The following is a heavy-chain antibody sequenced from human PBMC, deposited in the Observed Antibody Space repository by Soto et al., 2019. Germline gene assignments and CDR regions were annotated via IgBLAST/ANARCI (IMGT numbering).Heavy chain of an antibody. Sequence: HLGGSLRLSCAASGLSFNTYEMNWVRQAPGKGLEWVSYISTSGSTIYYADSVKGRFTISRDNGKNSLYLQMNSLRAEDTAVYYCAYGGSCDYWGQGTQVTVSS. CDR3: AYGGSCDY. V-gene: IGHV3-48*03. CDR2: ISTSGSTI. J-gene: IGHJ4*02. D-gene: IGHD1-26*01. CDR1: GLSFNTYE.